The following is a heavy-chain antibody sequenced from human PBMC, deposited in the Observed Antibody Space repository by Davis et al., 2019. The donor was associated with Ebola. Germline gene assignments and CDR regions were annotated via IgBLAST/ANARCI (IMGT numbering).Heavy chain of an antibody. CDR2: INHSGST. D-gene: IGHD3-22*01. CDR3: ARDGAPYYYDSSGYYYHYYGMDV. J-gene: IGHJ6*02. Sequence: PSETLSLTCAVYGGSFSGYYWSWIRQPPGKGLEWIGEINHSGSTNYNPSLKSRVTISVDTSKNQFSLKLSSVTAADTAVYYCARDGAPYYYDSSGYYYHYYGMDVWGQGTTVTVSS. V-gene: IGHV4-34*01. CDR1: GGSFSGYY.